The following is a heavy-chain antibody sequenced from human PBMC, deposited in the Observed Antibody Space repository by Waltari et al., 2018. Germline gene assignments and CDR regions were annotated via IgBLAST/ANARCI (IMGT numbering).Heavy chain of an antibody. CDR1: GVSLSDYY. CDR3: VTGPRDKWVGRYSGEFFHH. Sequence: QVQLQQWGAGLLRPSETLSLTCAVYGVSLSDYYWTWIRQPLGKGLEWIGENNLAEITYYNPSLEGRVSIVLDKSKNQFSLHLLSVTAADTARYYCVTGPRDKWVGRYSGEFFHHWGPGTLVTVSS. J-gene: IGHJ1*01. V-gene: IGHV4-34*02. D-gene: IGHD6-19*01. CDR2: NNLAEIT.